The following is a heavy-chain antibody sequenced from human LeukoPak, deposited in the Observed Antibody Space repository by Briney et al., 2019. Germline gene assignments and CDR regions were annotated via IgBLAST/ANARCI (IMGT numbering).Heavy chain of an antibody. CDR2: ISSSSSTI. J-gene: IGHJ6*03. CDR1: GFTFSSYS. Sequence: GGSLRLSCAASGFTFSSYSMNWVRQAPGKGLEWVSYISSSSSTIYYADSVKGRFTISRDNAKNSLYLQMSSLRAEDTAVYYCAREFMVRGVINSDYYYYYMDVWGKGTTVTVSS. V-gene: IGHV3-48*01. D-gene: IGHD3-10*01. CDR3: AREFMVRGVINSDYYYYYMDV.